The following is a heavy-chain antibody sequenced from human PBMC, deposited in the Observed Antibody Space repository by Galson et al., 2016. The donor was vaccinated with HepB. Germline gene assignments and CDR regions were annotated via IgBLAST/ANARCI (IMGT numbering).Heavy chain of an antibody. CDR2: IYHSGST. V-gene: IGHV4-4*02. CDR3: ATVRAGCSSTSCYFDN. J-gene: IGHJ4*02. CDR1: GGSISDDIW. Sequence: LSLTCAVSGGSISDDIWWTWVRQPPGKGLEWIGEIYHSGSTNYNPSLKGRVTISVDKSKNQFSLMSSVTAADTAVYYCATVRAGCSSTSCYFDNWGQGTLVTVSS. D-gene: IGHD2-2*01.